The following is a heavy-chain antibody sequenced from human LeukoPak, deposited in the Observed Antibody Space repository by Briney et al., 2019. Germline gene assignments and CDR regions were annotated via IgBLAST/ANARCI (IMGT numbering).Heavy chain of an antibody. V-gene: IGHV4-34*01. D-gene: IGHD6-19*01. CDR1: GGSFSGYY. CDR2: INHSGST. CDR3: ARRAGNYYYYYMDV. J-gene: IGHJ6*03. Sequence: SETLSLTCAVYGGSFSGYYWSWIRQPPGKGLEWIGEINHSGSTNYNPSLKSRVTISVDTSKNQFSLKLSSVIAADTAVYYCARRAGNYYYYYMDVWGKGTTVTVSS.